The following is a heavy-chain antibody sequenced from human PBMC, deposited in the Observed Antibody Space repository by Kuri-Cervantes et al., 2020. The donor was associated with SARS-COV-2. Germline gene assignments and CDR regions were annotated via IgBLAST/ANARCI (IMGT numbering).Heavy chain of an antibody. J-gene: IGHJ6*02. CDR1: GGSFSSYA. CDR3: AREGSGWYGEDYYYYGMDV. V-gene: IGHV1-69*04. Sequence: AVKVSCKASGGSFSSYAISWLRQAPVQGSEWMGRIIPILGIANYAQKFQGRVTITADKSTSTAYMELSSLRSEDTAVYYCAREGSGWYGEDYYYYGMDVWGQGTLVTVSS. D-gene: IGHD6-19*01. CDR2: IIPILGIA.